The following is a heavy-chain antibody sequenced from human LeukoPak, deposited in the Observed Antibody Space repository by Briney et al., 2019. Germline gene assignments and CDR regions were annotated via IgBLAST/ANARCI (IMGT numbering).Heavy chain of an antibody. V-gene: IGHV1-69*05. Sequence: GASVKVSCKAAGGTFSSYAISWVRQAPGQGLEWMGGIIPIFGTANYAQKFQGRVTITTDESTSTAYMELSSLRSEDTAVYYCARGSLDGSGSHVVDYWGQGTLVTVSS. CDR1: GGTFSSYA. J-gene: IGHJ4*02. CDR2: IIPIFGTA. D-gene: IGHD3-10*01. CDR3: ARGSLDGSGSHVVDY.